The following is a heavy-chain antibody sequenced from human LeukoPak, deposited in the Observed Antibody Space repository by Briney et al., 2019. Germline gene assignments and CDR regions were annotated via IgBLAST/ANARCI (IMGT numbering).Heavy chain of an antibody. D-gene: IGHD6-13*01. V-gene: IGHV3-48*02. J-gene: IGHJ6*03. CDR3: ARAGGGAAAGRYYYYYYMDV. CDR1: GFAFSSYS. CDR2: ISSSGSTI. Sequence: GGSLRLSCAASGFAFSSYSMNWVRQAPGKGLEWVSYISSSGSTIYYADSVNGRFTISRDNAKNSLYLQTNSMRDEDTAVYYCARAGGGAAAGRYYYYYYMDVWGKGTTVTISS.